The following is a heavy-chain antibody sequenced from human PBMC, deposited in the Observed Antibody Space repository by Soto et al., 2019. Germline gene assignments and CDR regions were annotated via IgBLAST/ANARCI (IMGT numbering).Heavy chain of an antibody. CDR3: AREGYCSGGSCYSRTLDY. D-gene: IGHD2-15*01. CDR2: TNHSGST. Sequence: LSLTCAVYGGSFSGYYWSWIRQPPGKGLEWIGETNHSGSTNYNPSLKSRVTISVDTSKNQFSLKLSSVTAADTAVYYCAREGYCSGGSCYSRTLDYWGQGTLVTVSS. J-gene: IGHJ4*02. CDR1: GGSFSGYY. V-gene: IGHV4-34*01.